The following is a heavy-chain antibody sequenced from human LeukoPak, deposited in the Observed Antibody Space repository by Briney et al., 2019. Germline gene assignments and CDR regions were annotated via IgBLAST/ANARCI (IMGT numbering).Heavy chain of an antibody. CDR1: GFTFSRYG. CDR2: MWNDGSNK. J-gene: IGHJ5*02. D-gene: IGHD6-19*01. V-gene: IGHV3-33*01. CDR3: ARDYIAVAVADHPGGNWFDL. Sequence: GGSLRLSCAASGFTFSRYGMHWVRQAPGKGLEWVAVMWNDGSNKYYADSVKGRFTISRDNYKSMLYLQMDSLRDEDTALYYCARDYIAVAVADHPGGNWFDLRGQGALVTVSS.